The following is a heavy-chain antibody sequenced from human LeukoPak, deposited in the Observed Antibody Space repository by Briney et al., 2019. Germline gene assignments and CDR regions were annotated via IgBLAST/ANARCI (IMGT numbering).Heavy chain of an antibody. CDR2: IYYSGST. J-gene: IGHJ5*02. CDR3: ARGVPAAHPLYWFDP. CDR1: GGSISSYY. V-gene: IGHV4-59*01. Sequence: PSETLSLTCTVSGGSISSYYWSWIRQPPGKGLEWIGYIYYSGSTNYNPSLKSRVTISVDTSKNQFSLKLSFVTAADTAVYYCARGVPAAHPLYWFDPWGQGTLVTVSS. D-gene: IGHD2-2*01.